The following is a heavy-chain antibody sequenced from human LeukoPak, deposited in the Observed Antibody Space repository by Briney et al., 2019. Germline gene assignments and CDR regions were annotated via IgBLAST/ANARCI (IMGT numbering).Heavy chain of an antibody. Sequence: ASVKVSCKASGYTFTSYGISWVRQAPGQGLEWMGWISAYNGNTNYAQKLQGRVTMTTDTSTSTAYMELRSLRSDDTAVYYCATNWNRSDSDAFDIWGQGTMVTVSS. D-gene: IGHD1-1*01. CDR2: ISAYNGNT. J-gene: IGHJ3*02. V-gene: IGHV1-18*01. CDR3: ATNWNRSDSDAFDI. CDR1: GYTFTSYG.